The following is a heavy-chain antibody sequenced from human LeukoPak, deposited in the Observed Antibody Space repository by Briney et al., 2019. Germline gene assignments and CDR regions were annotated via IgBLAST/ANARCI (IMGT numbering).Heavy chain of an antibody. CDR1: GFTFSDYY. J-gene: IGHJ4*02. Sequence: GGSLRLSCAASGFTFSDYYMSWIRQAPGKGLGWVSYISSSGSTIYYADSVKGRFTISRDNAKNSLYLQMNSLRAEDTAVYYCASAPGGNWNTEDYWGQGTLVTVSS. CDR3: ASAPGGNWNTEDY. V-gene: IGHV3-11*01. CDR2: ISSSGSTI. D-gene: IGHD1/OR15-1a*01.